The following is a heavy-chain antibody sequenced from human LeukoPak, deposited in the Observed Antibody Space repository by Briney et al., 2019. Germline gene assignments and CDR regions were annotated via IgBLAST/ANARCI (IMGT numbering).Heavy chain of an antibody. CDR2: IYTSGGT. Sequence: SETLSLTCTVSGGSISSYYWSWIRQPAGKGLEWIGRIYTSGGTNYNPSLKSRVTMSVDTSKNQFSLKLSSVTAADTAVYYCARDYDILTGLYYFDYWGQGTLVTVSS. CDR3: ARDYDILTGLYYFDY. J-gene: IGHJ4*02. V-gene: IGHV4-4*07. D-gene: IGHD3-9*01. CDR1: GGSISSYY.